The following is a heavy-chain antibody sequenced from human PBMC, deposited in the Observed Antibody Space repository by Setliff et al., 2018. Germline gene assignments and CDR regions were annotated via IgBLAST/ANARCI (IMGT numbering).Heavy chain of an antibody. J-gene: IGHJ4*01. CDR2: ISYSGTP. V-gene: IGHV4-39*01. Sequence: SETLSLTCTVSDDSFTSSRYYWGWTRQAPGSGLEWIGSISYSGTPYYNASVESRVTISIDTSRNQFSLELRSVTVADTATYYCVRPGGTTVVARHFDYWGSGILVTVSS. CDR3: VRPGGTTVVARHFDY. D-gene: IGHD2-15*01. CDR1: DDSFTSSRYY.